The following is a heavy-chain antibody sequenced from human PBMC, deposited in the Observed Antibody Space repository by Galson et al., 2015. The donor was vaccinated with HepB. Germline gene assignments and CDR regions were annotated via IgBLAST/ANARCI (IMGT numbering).Heavy chain of an antibody. J-gene: IGHJ4*02. CDR1: GGSFSGYY. D-gene: IGHD1-20*01. CDR3: ARDSNNWNALDY. V-gene: IGHV4-59*01. Sequence: ETLSLTCAVYGGSFSGYYWSWIRQPPGKGLEWIGYIYYSGSTNYNPSLKSRVTISVDTSKNQFSLKLSSVTAADTAVYYCARDSNNWNALDYWGQGTLVTVSS. CDR2: IYYSGST.